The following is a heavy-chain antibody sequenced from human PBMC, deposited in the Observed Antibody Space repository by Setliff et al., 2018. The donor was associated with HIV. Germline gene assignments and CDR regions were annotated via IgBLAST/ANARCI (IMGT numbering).Heavy chain of an antibody. D-gene: IGHD5-18*01. CDR1: GFTFRYFA. J-gene: IGHJ4*02. Sequence: PGGSLRLSCATSGFTFRYFAMSWVRQAPGKGLEWVAYITSSGSTIYYADSVQGRFTLSRDNAKNSLYLQMNSLRAEDTAVYYCATGYSNGYDYWGQGTLVTVSS. V-gene: IGHV3-48*03. CDR3: ATGYSNGYDY. CDR2: ITSSGSTI.